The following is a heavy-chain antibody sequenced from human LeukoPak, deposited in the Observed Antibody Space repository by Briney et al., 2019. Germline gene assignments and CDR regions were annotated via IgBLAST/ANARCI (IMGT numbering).Heavy chain of an antibody. D-gene: IGHD3-3*01. V-gene: IGHV1-2*06. Sequence: ASVKVSCKASGYTFTGYYMHWVRQAPGQGLEWMGRINPNSGGTNYAQKFQDRVTITTDESTSTAYMELSSLRSEDTAVYYCCSVIIDGYFDYWGQGTLVTVSS. CDR1: GYTFTGYY. CDR2: INPNSGGT. J-gene: IGHJ4*02. CDR3: CSVIIDGYFDY.